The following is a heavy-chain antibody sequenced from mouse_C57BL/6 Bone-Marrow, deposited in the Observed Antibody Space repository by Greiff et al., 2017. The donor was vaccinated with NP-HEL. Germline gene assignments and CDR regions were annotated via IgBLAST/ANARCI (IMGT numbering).Heavy chain of an antibody. J-gene: IGHJ4*01. CDR2: ISDGGSYT. D-gene: IGHD2-4*01. CDR1: GFTFSSYA. V-gene: IGHV5-4*01. CDR3: ARRAMITTGLYYAMDY. Sequence: EVQVVESGGGLVKPGGSLKLSCAASGFTFSSYAMSWVRQTPEKRLEWVATISDGGSYTYYPDNVKGRFTISRDNAKNNLYLQMSHLKSEDTAMYYCARRAMITTGLYYAMDYWGQGTSVTVSS.